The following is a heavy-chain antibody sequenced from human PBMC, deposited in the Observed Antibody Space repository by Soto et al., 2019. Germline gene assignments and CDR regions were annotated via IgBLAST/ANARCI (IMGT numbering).Heavy chain of an antibody. Sequence: QVQLQESGPGLVKPSETLSLTCTVSRVSIISYYWIWIRQPPVKGLEWIGYIYYSGSTNYNPSLKSRFTISVDKAKNQFSLKMSSVTAADTAVYYCASHAGRHGDNYVDYWGQGTLVTVSS. V-gene: IGHV4-59*08. J-gene: IGHJ4*02. D-gene: IGHD2-15*01. CDR3: ASHAGRHGDNYVDY. CDR2: IYYSGST. CDR1: RVSIISYY.